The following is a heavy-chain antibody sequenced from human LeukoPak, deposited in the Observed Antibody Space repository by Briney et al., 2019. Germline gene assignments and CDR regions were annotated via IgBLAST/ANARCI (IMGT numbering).Heavy chain of an antibody. J-gene: IGHJ5*02. Sequence: ASVKVSCKVSGYTLTELSMHWVRQAPGKGLEWMGGFDPEDGETIYAQKFQGRVAMTEDTSTDTAYMELSSLRSEDTAVYYCATYNWNYVDWFDPWGQGTLVTVSS. CDR2: FDPEDGET. CDR3: ATYNWNYVDWFDP. D-gene: IGHD1-7*01. V-gene: IGHV1-24*01. CDR1: GYTLTELS.